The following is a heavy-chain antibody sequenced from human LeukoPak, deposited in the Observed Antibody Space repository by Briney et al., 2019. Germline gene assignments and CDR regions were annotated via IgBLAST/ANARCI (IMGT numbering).Heavy chain of an antibody. V-gene: IGHV4-61*02. CDR3: ARLGPQRLILTYYYYYMDV. D-gene: IGHD1-1*01. CDR1: GGSISSGSYY. Sequence: PSETLSLTCTVSGGSISSGSYYWSWIRQPAWKGLEWIGRIYTSGSTNYNPSLKSRVTISVDTSKNQFSLKLSSVTAADTAVYYCARLGPQRLILTYYYYYMDVWGKGTTVTISS. J-gene: IGHJ6*03. CDR2: IYTSGST.